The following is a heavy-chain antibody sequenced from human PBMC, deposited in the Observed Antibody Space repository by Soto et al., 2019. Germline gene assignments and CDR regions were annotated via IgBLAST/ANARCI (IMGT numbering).Heavy chain of an antibody. CDR2: INSDGSST. CDR3: ARERPVDEFLELDY. J-gene: IGHJ4*02. CDR1: GFTFSSYW. D-gene: IGHD3-3*01. Sequence: EVQLGESGGGLVQPGGSLRLSCAASGFTFSSYWMHWVRQAPGKGLVWVSRINSDGSSTSYADSVKGRFTISRDNAKNTLYLQMNSLRAEDTAVYYCARERPVDEFLELDYWGQGTLVTVSS. V-gene: IGHV3-74*01.